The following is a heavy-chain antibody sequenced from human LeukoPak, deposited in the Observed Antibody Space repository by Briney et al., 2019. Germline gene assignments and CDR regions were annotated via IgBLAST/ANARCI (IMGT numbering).Heavy chain of an antibody. CDR2: MYYAGST. CDR3: ASRPPVSGYVVS. Sequence: SETLSLTCNVSGGSISTTSYYWGWIRQSPGKGLEWIASMYYAGSTYYNPSLKSRVTISIDTSKNPVSMNLASVTAADTAVYYCASRPPVSGYVVSWGQGTLVTVSS. D-gene: IGHD5-12*01. J-gene: IGHJ4*02. CDR1: GGSISTTSYY. V-gene: IGHV4-39*01.